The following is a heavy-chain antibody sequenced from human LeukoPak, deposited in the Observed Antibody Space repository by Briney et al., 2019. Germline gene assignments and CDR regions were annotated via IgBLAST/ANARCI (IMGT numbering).Heavy chain of an antibody. CDR3: ARGGRGEVGWLRSGYAFDI. D-gene: IGHD5-12*01. CDR1: GGSIGTYY. J-gene: IGHJ3*02. CDR2: IYTSGTT. V-gene: IGHV4-4*07. Sequence: SETLSLTCTVSGGSIGTYYWSWIRQPAGKAPEWTGRIYTSGTTNYNPSLKNRVTMSVDTSKNHFSLTLTSVTAADTAVYYCARGGRGEVGWLRSGYAFDIWGRGTMVTVSS.